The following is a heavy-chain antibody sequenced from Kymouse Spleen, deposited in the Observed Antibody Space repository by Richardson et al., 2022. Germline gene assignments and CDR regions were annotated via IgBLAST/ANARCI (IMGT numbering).Heavy chain of an antibody. CDR3: ARDSGSYYPFDY. V-gene: IGHV4-59*01. D-gene: IGHD1-26*01. J-gene: IGHJ4*02. CDR1: GGSISSYY. Sequence: QVQLQESGPGLVKPSETLSLTCTVSGGSISSYYWSWIRQPPGKGLEWIGYIYYSGSTNYNPSLKSRVTISVDTSKNQFSLKLSSVTAADTAVYYCARDSGSYYPFDYWGQGTLVTVSS. CDR2: IYYSGST.